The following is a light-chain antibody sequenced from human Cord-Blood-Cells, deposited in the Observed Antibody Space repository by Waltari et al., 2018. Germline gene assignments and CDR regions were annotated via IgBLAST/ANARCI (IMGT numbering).Light chain of an antibody. V-gene: IGLV2-14*01. CDR2: DVS. CDR1: SSDVGGYNY. Sequence: QSALTQPASVPGSPGQSITISCTGTSSDVGGYNYVSWYQQHPGKAPKLMIYDVSNRPSGVSNRFSGSKYGNTASLTISGLQAEDEADYYCSSYTSSSTVVFGGGTKLTVL. J-gene: IGLJ2*01. CDR3: SSYTSSSTVV.